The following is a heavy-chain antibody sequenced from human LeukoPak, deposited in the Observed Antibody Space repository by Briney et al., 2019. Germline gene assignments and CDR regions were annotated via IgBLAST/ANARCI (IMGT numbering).Heavy chain of an antibody. Sequence: ASVKVSCKASGYTFTNYGISWVRQAPGQGLVWMGWISAYNGNTNHAQKLQGRVTMTTDTSTSTAYMELRSLRSDDTAVYYCARDSQYYYGSGTSFLGGWFDPWGQGTLVTVSS. D-gene: IGHD3-10*01. CDR1: GYTFTNYG. J-gene: IGHJ5*02. CDR2: ISAYNGNT. V-gene: IGHV1-18*01. CDR3: ARDSQYYYGSGTSFLGGWFDP.